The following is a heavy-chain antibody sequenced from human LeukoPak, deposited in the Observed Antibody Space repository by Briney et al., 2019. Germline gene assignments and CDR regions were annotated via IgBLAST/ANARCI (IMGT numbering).Heavy chain of an antibody. V-gene: IGHV4-30-4*01. CDR2: MYYNGST. Sequence: PSQTLSLTCTVSGGSISSGDYYWSWIRQPPGKGLEWIAYMYYNGSTYYNPSLKSRVTMSADTSKNQLSLKLSSVTAADTAVYYCARPYYYESRIDPWGQGILVTVSS. J-gene: IGHJ5*02. CDR3: ARPYYYESRIDP. CDR1: GGSISSGDYY. D-gene: IGHD3-22*01.